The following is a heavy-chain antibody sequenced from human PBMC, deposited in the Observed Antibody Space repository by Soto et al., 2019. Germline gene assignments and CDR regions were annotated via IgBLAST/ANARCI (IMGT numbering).Heavy chain of an antibody. J-gene: IGHJ5*02. CDR1: GGSISSGDYY. Sequence: PSETLSLTCTVSGGSISSGDYYWGWIRQPPGKDLEWIGYIFYSGSAYYNPSLKSRVAISVDTSKNQFSLKLSSVTAADTAVYYCARAGRVHVNWFDAWGQGTLVTVSS. CDR3: ARAGRVHVNWFDA. D-gene: IGHD1-1*01. CDR2: IFYSGSA. V-gene: IGHV4-30-4*01.